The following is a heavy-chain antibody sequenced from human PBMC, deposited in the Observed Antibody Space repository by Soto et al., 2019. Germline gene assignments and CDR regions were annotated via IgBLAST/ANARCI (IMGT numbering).Heavy chain of an antibody. D-gene: IGHD1-26*01. CDR1: GYNFTSHY. J-gene: IGHJ4*02. V-gene: IGHV1-3*01. CDR2: ISVAYGNT. Sequence: ASVKVSCKASGYNFTSHYMHWVRQAPGQRLEWMGWISVAYGNTKYSQSVQGRVTITSDASASTVYMELSRLTSEDTAVYYCARNSGTYSLDYWGQGTLVTVSS. CDR3: ARNSGTYSLDY.